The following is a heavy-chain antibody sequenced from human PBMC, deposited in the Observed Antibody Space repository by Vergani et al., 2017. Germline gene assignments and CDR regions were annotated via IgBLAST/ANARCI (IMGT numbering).Heavy chain of an antibody. J-gene: IGHJ5*02. CDR2: IYTSGST. D-gene: IGHD6-13*01. Sequence: QVQLQESGPGLVKPSQTLSLTCTVSGGSISSGSYYWSWIRQPAGKGLEWIGRIYTSGSTNYNPSLKSRVTISVDTSKNQFSLKLSSVTAADTAVYYCAXGLRGIAAAGAFDPWGQGTLVTVSS. CDR3: AXGLRGIAAAGAFDP. V-gene: IGHV4-61*02. CDR1: GGSISSGSYY.